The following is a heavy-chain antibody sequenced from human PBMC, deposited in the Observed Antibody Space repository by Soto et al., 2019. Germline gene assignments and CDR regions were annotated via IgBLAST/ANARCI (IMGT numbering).Heavy chain of an antibody. Sequence: QVQLVQSGAEVKKPGSSVKVSCKASGGTFSSYAISWVRQAPGQGLEWMGGIIPIFGTANYAQKFQGRVTITADESTSTAYRELSSLRSEDTAVYYCARKVVGATRGYYYYGMDVWGQGTTVTVSS. CDR3: ARKVVGATRGYYYYGMDV. V-gene: IGHV1-69*01. J-gene: IGHJ6*02. D-gene: IGHD1-26*01. CDR1: GGTFSSYA. CDR2: IIPIFGTA.